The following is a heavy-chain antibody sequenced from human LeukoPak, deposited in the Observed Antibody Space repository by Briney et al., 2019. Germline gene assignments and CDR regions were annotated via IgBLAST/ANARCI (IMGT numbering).Heavy chain of an antibody. V-gene: IGHV3-7*01. CDR3: ARVPGITRYFDS. CDR2: IKQDGREK. CDR1: GFTFTCGW. J-gene: IGHJ4*02. Sequence: PGGSLRLSCAASGFTFTCGWMSWVRQTPGKGREGLASIKQDGREKFYADSVKGRFTISRDNAQNSLYLQVNSLRAEDTAVYYCARVPGITRYFDSWGQGILVTVSS. D-gene: IGHD1-20*01.